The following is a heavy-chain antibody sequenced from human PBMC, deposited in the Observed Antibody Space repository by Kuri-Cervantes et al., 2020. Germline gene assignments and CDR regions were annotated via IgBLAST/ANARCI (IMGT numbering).Heavy chain of an antibody. CDR2: ISYDGSNK. Sequence: LSLTCAASGFTFSSYAMHWVRQAPGKGLEWVAVISYDGSNKDYADSVKGRFTISRDNSKNTLYLQMNSLRAEDTAVYYCAKDSGYRLHNWFDPWGQGTLVTVSS. CDR3: AKDSGYRLHNWFDP. D-gene: IGHD5-12*01. V-gene: IGHV3-30-3*01. CDR1: GFTFSSYA. J-gene: IGHJ5*02.